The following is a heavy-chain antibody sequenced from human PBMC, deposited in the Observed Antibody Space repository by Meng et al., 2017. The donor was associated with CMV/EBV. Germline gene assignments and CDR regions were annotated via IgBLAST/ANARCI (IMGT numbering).Heavy chain of an antibody. CDR1: GFTFDDYG. Sequence: GGSLRLSCAASGFTFDDYGMSWVRQAPGKGLEWVSGINWNGGSTGYADSVKGRFTISRDNAKNSLYLQMNSLRAEDTALYYCARYLGGDPYYYGMDVWGQGTTVTVSS. CDR3: ARYLGGDPYYYGMDV. V-gene: IGHV3-20*04. D-gene: IGHD3-16*01. CDR2: INWNGGST. J-gene: IGHJ6*02.